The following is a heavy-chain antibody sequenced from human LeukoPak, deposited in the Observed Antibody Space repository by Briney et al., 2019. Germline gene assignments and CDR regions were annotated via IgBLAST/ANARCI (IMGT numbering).Heavy chain of an antibody. CDR2: IYHSGST. Sequence: SETLSLTCTVSGYSISSGYYWGWIRQPPGKGLGWIGSIYHSGSTYYNPSLKSRVTISVDTSKNQFSLKLSSVTAADTAVYYCARVVSSGSYPDWGQGTLVTVSS. J-gene: IGHJ4*02. V-gene: IGHV4-38-2*02. CDR1: GYSISSGYY. D-gene: IGHD1-26*01. CDR3: ARVVSSGSYPD.